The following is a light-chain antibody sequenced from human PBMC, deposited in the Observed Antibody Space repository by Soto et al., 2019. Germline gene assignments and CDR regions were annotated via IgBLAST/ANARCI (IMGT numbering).Light chain of an antibody. J-gene: IGKJ2*01. CDR1: QSVYTN. V-gene: IGKV3-15*01. CDR2: SAS. CDR3: QQYFNWTPDT. Sequence: EVVMTQSPATLSVSPGDRATLSCRASQSVYTNVVWYQQKPGQPPRLLVHSASIRATGVPARFTGIGSGTDFTLTISGLQSDDFAIYYGQQYFNWTPDTFGQGTRLQIK.